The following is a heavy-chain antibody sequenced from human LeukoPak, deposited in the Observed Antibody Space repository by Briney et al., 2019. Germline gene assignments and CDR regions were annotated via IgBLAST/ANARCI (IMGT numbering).Heavy chain of an antibody. D-gene: IGHD2-8*01. J-gene: IGHJ4*02. V-gene: IGHV3-23*01. CDR1: GLTFSSYA. CDR2: ISGSGGST. Sequence: GGSLRLSCPASGLTFSSYAMSWVRQAPGKGLEWVSGISGSGGSTYYADSVKGRFTISRDNSKNSLYLQMNSLRAEDTAVYYCARTDSGVIMMYTIRSAYWGQGTLVTVSS. CDR3: ARTDSGVIMMYTIRSAY.